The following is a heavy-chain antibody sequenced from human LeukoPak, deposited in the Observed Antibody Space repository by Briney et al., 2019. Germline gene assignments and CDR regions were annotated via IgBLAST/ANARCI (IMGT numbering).Heavy chain of an antibody. Sequence: GGSLRLSCAASRFTFSNYWMAWVRQAPGKGLEWVANIKDDGSETYYVASVKGRFTISRDNAKDSLYLQMNSLRAEDTAVYYCAREGVGQYYYDSSGYSDYFDYWGQGTLVTVSS. V-gene: IGHV3-7*01. J-gene: IGHJ4*02. D-gene: IGHD3-22*01. CDR3: AREGVGQYYYDSSGYSDYFDY. CDR1: RFTFSNYW. CDR2: IKDDGSET.